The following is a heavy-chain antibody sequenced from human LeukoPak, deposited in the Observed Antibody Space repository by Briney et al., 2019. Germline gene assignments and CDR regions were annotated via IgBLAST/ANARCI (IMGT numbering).Heavy chain of an antibody. D-gene: IGHD1-1*01. V-gene: IGHV1-2*02. Sequence: ASVNVSCKTSGYTVTVHYINWVRQAPGPGLEWMGRINPTTGVANYAQTFHGRITVTRDTSINTAYMERSSLTSDDTAVYLCARLDRNYYYLDVWGQGTTLTASS. CDR3: ARLDRNYYYLDV. CDR1: GYTVTVHY. CDR2: INPTTGVA. J-gene: IGHJ6*03.